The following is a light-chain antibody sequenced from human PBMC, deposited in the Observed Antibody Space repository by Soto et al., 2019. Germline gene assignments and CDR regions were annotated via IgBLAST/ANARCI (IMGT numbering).Light chain of an antibody. J-gene: IGKJ4*01. Sequence: EIVLTQSPATLSLSPGERATLSCRASQSVNKYLAWYQQKPGQAPRLLIYDASNRATGIPARFSGSGSGTDCTLTIGSLETEDFAVYYRQQRSKWRGTFGGGTKVESK. CDR3: QQRSKWRGT. CDR2: DAS. V-gene: IGKV3-11*01. CDR1: QSVNKY.